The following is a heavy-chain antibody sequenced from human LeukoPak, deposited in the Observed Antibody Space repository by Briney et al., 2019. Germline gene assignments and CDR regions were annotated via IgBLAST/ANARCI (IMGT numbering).Heavy chain of an antibody. V-gene: IGHV1-2*04. CDR2: INPNSGGT. CDR1: GYTFTGYY. D-gene: IGHD5-18*01. Sequence: GASVKVSCKASGYTFTGYYMHWVRQAPGQGLEWMGWINPNSGGTNYAQKFQGWVTKTRDTSISTAYMELSRLRSDDTAVYYCATTYSYGSDAFDIWGQGTMVTVSS. CDR3: ATTYSYGSDAFDI. J-gene: IGHJ3*02.